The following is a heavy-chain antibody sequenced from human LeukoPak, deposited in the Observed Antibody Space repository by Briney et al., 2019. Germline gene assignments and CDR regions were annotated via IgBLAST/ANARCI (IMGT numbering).Heavy chain of an antibody. CDR2: IKPGESEK. Sequence: PSETLSLTCTVSGGSISSYYWSWVRQAPGKGLEWVANIKPGESEKYYGDSVKGRFTISRDNAKNSVYLQMHSLRVEDTAIYYCVTHEVTVVTRSTFDYWGQGTLVTVSS. D-gene: IGHD4-23*01. V-gene: IGHV3-7*01. CDR3: VTHEVTVVTRSTFDY. J-gene: IGHJ4*02. CDR1: GGSISSYY.